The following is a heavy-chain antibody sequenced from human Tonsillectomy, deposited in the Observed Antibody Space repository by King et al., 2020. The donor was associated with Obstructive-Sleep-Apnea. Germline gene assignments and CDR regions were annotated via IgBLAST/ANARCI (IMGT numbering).Heavy chain of an antibody. D-gene: IGHD6-6*01. V-gene: IGHV3-48*04. Sequence: VQLVESGGGLVQPGGSLRLSCAASGFTFSSYSMNWVRQAPGKGLEWVSYISSSSSTIYYADSVKGRFTNSRDNAKNSLYLQMNSLRAEDTAVYYRARQYSSSLYYFDYWGQGTLVTVSS. CDR1: GFTFSSYS. CDR2: ISSSSSTI. CDR3: ARQYSSSLYYFDY. J-gene: IGHJ4*02.